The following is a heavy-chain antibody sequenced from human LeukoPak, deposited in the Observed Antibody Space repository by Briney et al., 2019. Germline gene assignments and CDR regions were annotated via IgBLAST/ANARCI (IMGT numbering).Heavy chain of an antibody. CDR1: GFTFSSYA. D-gene: IGHD3-22*01. J-gene: IGHJ4*02. V-gene: IGHV3-23*01. Sequence: PGGSLRLSCAASGFTFSSYAMSWVRQAPGKGLEWVPAISGSGGSTYYADSVKGRFTISRDNSKNTLYLQMNSLRAEDTAVYYCAKGVTMIVVVITVDYWGQGTLVTVSS. CDR3: AKGVTMIVVVITVDY. CDR2: ISGSGGST.